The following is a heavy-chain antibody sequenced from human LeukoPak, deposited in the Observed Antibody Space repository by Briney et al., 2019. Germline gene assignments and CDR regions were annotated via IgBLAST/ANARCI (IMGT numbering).Heavy chain of an antibody. CDR3: ASDGIAVDRGIGYFDY. CDR2: IWYDGSNK. J-gene: IGHJ4*02. CDR1: GXTFSSNG. V-gene: IGHV3-33*01. D-gene: IGHD6-13*01. Sequence: GRSLRLSCAASGXTFSSNGMHWVRQAPGKGLEWVGVIWYDGSNKYYADCVKGRFTISRDNSENTLYLQMNSLRAEDTALCYCASDGIAVDRGIGYFDYWGQGRLVSVSS.